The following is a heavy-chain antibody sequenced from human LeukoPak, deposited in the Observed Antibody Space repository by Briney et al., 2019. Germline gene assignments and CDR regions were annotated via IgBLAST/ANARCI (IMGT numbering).Heavy chain of an antibody. D-gene: IGHD3-3*01. CDR1: GGSFSGYY. J-gene: IGHJ6*03. V-gene: IGHV4-34*01. CDR2: INHSGST. CDR3: ARGYYDLWSGYYYYYYYMDV. Sequence: SETLSLTRAVYGGSFSGYYWSWIRQPPGKGLEWIGEINHSGSTNYNPSLKSRVTISVDTSKNQFSLKLSSVAAADTAVYYCARGYYDLWSGYYYYYYYMDVWGKGTTVTVSS.